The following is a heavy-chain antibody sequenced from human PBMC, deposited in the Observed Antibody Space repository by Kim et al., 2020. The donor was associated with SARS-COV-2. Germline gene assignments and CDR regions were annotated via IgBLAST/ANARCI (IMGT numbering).Heavy chain of an antibody. CDR3: ASYLRYSRRSFAY. D-gene: IGHD6-13*01. CDR1: GFTFSSYW. CDR2: IKQDGSEK. V-gene: IGHV3-7*01. J-gene: IGHJ4*02. Sequence: GSLRLSCAASGFTFSSYWMSWVRQAPGKGLEWVANIKQDGSEKYYVDSVKGRFTISRDNAKNSLYLQMNSLRAEDTAVYYCASYLRYSRRSFAYWGQGTLVTVSS.